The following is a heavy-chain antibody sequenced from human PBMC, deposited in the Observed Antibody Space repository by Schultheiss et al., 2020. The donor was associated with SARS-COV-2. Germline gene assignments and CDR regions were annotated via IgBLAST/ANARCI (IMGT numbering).Heavy chain of an antibody. CDR2: INHSGST. CDR3: ARNAARLITRAQFDY. D-gene: IGHD6-6*01. Sequence: SETLSLTCTVSGGSVSSGSYYWSWIRQPPGKGLEWIGEINHSGSTNYNPSLKSRVTISVDTSKNQFSLKLSSVTAADTAVYYCARNAARLITRAQFDYWGQGTLVTVSS. CDR1: GGSVSSGSYY. J-gene: IGHJ4*02. V-gene: IGHV4-61*01.